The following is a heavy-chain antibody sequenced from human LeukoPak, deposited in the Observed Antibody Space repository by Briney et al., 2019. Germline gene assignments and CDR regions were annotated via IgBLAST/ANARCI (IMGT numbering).Heavy chain of an antibody. V-gene: IGHV3-33*08. J-gene: IGHJ3*02. D-gene: IGHD2-21*02. Sequence: PGGSLRLSCAASGFTFSSYAMHWVRQAPGKGLEWVAVIWNDGGKKYYGDSVKGRFTTSRDNSKNTLYLQMNSLRAEDTAVYYCARTYCGGACLDAAPLSDAFDIWGQGTMVTVSS. CDR1: GFTFSSYA. CDR2: IWNDGGKK. CDR3: ARTYCGGACLDAAPLSDAFDI.